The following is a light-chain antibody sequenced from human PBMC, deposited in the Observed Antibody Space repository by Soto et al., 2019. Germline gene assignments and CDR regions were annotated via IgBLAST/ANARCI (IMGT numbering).Light chain of an antibody. Sequence: QSVLTQPPSASGTPGQRVTISCSGSSSNIGSNYVYWYQQLPGTAPKLLIYRNNQRPSGVPDRFSGSKSGTSASLAISGLRSEDEADYYCAAWDGSLSGSFVFGTGTKVT. J-gene: IGLJ1*01. CDR3: AAWDGSLSGSFV. CDR1: SSNIGSNY. CDR2: RNN. V-gene: IGLV1-47*01.